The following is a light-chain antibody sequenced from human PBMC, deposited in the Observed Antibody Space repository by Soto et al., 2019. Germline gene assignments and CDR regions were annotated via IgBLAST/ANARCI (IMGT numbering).Light chain of an antibody. Sequence: DIQMTQSPASLSASVGDRVTITCRASQTISSYLNWYQQKAGAAPKLLIYSASTLQSGVPSRFSGSGFGTDYTLTISSLQPADFAVYYCQQTLRTPHTFGQGTKLDIK. J-gene: IGKJ2*01. CDR2: SAS. CDR3: QQTLRTPHT. V-gene: IGKV1-39*01. CDR1: QTISSY.